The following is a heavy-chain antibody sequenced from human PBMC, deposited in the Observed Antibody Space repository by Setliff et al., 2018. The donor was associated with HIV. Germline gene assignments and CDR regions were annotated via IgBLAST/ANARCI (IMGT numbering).Heavy chain of an antibody. J-gene: IGHJ4*02. CDR3: ATFGEVSKWLMRY. V-gene: IGHV1-69*05. CDR2: IIPISGTT. Sequence: ASVKVSCKASGGIYSSYAITWVRQAPGQGLEWMGGIIPISGTTKYAQKFQGRVTITTDESTSTAYMEVSSLRSEDTAVYYCATFGEVSKWLMRYWGQGTLVTVSS. CDR1: GGIYSSYA. D-gene: IGHD3-16*01.